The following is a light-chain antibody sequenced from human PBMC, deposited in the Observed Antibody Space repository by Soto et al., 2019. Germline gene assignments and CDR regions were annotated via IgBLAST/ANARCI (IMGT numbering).Light chain of an antibody. CDR3: HHSNNYLGT. CDR2: DVS. J-gene: IGKJ3*01. Sequence: DIQMTQSPSTLSASVGDRVTITCRASQSISGWLAWYQQKPGKAPKLLIYDVSTLECGVSSRFSGSGSGTEFTLTISSLQPDDFATYYCHHSNNYLGTFGPGTTVDIK. V-gene: IGKV1-5*01. CDR1: QSISGW.